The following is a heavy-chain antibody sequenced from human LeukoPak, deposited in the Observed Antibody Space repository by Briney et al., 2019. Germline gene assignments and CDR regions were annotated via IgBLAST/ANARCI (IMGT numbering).Heavy chain of an antibody. V-gene: IGHV1-46*01. CDR2: IHTSGGTT. CDR3: AREGGDGGPFDL. CDR1: GYTFTTYS. J-gene: IGHJ4*02. D-gene: IGHD4-23*01. Sequence: ASVKLSCTASGYTFTTYSMHWVRQAPGQGLEWMGIIHTSGGTTKYAQKFQDRVTMTRDTSTNTVYMELSSLKFDDTAVYYCAREGGDGGPFDLWGQGTLVSVSS.